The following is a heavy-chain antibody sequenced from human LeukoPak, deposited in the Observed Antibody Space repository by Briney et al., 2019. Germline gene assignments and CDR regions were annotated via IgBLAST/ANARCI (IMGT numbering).Heavy chain of an antibody. CDR3: ARNVRLGSGELSFAPFKNWFDP. Sequence: SETLSLTCAVYGGSFSGFYWSWIRHVPGKGLEWIGEINYTGSTSYNPSLKSRVTISVDTSQNQFSLQLNSVTPGDTAVYYCARNVRLGSGELSFAPFKNWFDPWGQGTLVTVSS. V-gene: IGHV4-34*01. D-gene: IGHD3-16*02. CDR1: GGSFSGFY. J-gene: IGHJ5*02. CDR2: INYTGST.